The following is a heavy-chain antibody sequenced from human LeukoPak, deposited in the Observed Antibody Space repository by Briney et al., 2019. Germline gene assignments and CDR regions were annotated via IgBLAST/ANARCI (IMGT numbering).Heavy chain of an antibody. D-gene: IGHD2-15*01. Sequence: SETLSLTCTVSGGSIRSSNYYWGWIRQPPGKGLEWIGSTHYSGSTYYNPSLKSRVTISVDTSKNQFSLKLSSVTAADTAVYYCARLSGPLGFCSGGSCYSDWYFDLWGRGTLVTVSS. V-gene: IGHV4-39*01. CDR2: THYSGST. J-gene: IGHJ2*01. CDR1: GGSIRSSNYY. CDR3: ARLSGPLGFCSGGSCYSDWYFDL.